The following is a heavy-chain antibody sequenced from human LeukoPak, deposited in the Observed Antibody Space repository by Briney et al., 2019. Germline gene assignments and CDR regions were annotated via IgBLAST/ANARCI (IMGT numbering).Heavy chain of an antibody. CDR2: INHSGST. Sequence: PSETLSLTCAVYGGSFSGYYWSWIRQPPGKGLEWIGEINHSGSTNYNPSLKSRVTISVDSSKNQFSLKLSSVTAADTAVYYCARVPLRGGYCSSTSCYSKFRFDPWGQGTLVTVS. CDR1: GGSFSGYY. J-gene: IGHJ5*02. D-gene: IGHD2-2*02. V-gene: IGHV4-34*01. CDR3: ARVPLRGGYCSSTSCYSKFRFDP.